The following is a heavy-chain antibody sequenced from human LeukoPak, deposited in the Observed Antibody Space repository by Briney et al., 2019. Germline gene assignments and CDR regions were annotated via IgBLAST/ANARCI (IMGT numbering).Heavy chain of an antibody. J-gene: IGHJ4*02. V-gene: IGHV1-46*03. CDR3: ARVGQLVFDY. Sequence: ASVKVSCKASGGTFSSYAISWVRQAPGQGLEWVGIINPGDGSTKYAQKFQGRVTMTRDTSTSTVYMELSILGSEDTAVYYCARVGQLVFDYWGQGTLVTVSS. CDR2: INPGDGST. CDR1: GGTFSSYA. D-gene: IGHD6-6*01.